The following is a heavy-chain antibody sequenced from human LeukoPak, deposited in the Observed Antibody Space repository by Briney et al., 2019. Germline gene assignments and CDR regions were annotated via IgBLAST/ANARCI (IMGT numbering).Heavy chain of an antibody. CDR3: AKDQGQAVVPRRFDN. Sequence: GGSLRLSCAASGFMFSNFAMSWVRQAPGKGLEWVSTIYYSGGNTYSADSVKGRFTISRDNAKNTLYLQMNSLRAEDTAVYYCAKDQGQAVVPRRFDNWGQGTLVTISS. J-gene: IGHJ4*02. CDR1: GFMFSNFA. CDR2: IYYSGGNT. D-gene: IGHD2-2*01. V-gene: IGHV3-23*01.